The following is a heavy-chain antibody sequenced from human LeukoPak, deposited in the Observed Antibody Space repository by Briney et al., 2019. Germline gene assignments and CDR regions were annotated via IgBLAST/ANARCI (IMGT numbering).Heavy chain of an antibody. Sequence: ASVKVSCKASGYTFTSYGISWVRQAPGQGLEWMGWISAYNGNTNYAQKLQGRVTMTTDTSTSTAYMELRSLRSDDTAVYYCARDLEWYSGSYRYYYYYYGMDVWGQGTTVTVSS. J-gene: IGHJ6*02. V-gene: IGHV1-18*01. D-gene: IGHD1-26*01. CDR1: GYTFTSYG. CDR2: ISAYNGNT. CDR3: ARDLEWYSGSYRYYYYYYGMDV.